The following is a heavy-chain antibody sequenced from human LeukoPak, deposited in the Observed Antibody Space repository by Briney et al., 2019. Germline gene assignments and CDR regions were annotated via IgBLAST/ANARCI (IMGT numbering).Heavy chain of an antibody. D-gene: IGHD3-22*01. CDR2: IWYDGSNK. V-gene: IGHV3-33*01. Sequence: GRSLRLSCEASGFTFSSYGMHWVRQAPGKGLEWVAVIWYDGSNKYYADSVKGRFTISRDNSKNTLYLQMNSLRAEDTAVYYCARNNLKYDSRPHPDYWGQGTLVTVSS. CDR1: GFTFSSYG. CDR3: ARNNLKYDSRPHPDY. J-gene: IGHJ4*02.